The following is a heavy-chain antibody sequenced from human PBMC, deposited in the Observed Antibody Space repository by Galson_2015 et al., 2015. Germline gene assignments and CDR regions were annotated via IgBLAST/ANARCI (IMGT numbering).Heavy chain of an antibody. D-gene: IGHD2-2*01. CDR2: ISSDGSDK. J-gene: IGHJ4*02. CDR1: GFTLSSYA. CDR3: ARRPAGYGLDY. V-gene: IGHV3-30-3*01. Sequence: ALRLSCAASGFTLSSYAMHWVRQAPGKGLEWVAIISSDGSDKYYADSVKGRFTNSRDNSKNTLYLQMNSLSAEDTAVYYCARRPAGYGLDYWGQGTLVTVSS.